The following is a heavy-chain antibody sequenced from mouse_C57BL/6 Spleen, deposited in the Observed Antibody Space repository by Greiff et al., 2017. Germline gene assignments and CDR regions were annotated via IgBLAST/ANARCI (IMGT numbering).Heavy chain of an antibody. J-gene: IGHJ2*01. Sequence: VQLQQSGAELVRPGASVTLSCKASGYTFTDYEMHWVKQTPVHGLEWIGAIDPETGGTAYNQKVKGKAILTADKSSSTAYMELRSLTSEDSAVYYCTRCLRNWGQGTTLTVSS. CDR3: TRCLRN. D-gene: IGHD1-1*01. V-gene: IGHV1-15*01. CDR1: GYTFTDYE. CDR2: IDPETGGT.